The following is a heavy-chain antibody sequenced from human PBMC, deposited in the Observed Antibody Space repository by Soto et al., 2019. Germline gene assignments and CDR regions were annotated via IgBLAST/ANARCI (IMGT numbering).Heavy chain of an antibody. D-gene: IGHD3-3*01. CDR1: GYTFTNYG. V-gene: IGHV1-18*01. CDR2: ISAYNGDT. CDR3: ARGGRFAVADTDY. J-gene: IGHJ4*02. Sequence: QVQLVQSGAEVKKPGASVKVSCKASGYTFTNYGFTWVRQAPGQGLEWMGWISAYNGDTNYAQKFQGRVTMTTDTYTTTAYMELKSLRSDDTAVYYCARGGRFAVADTDYWGQGTLVTVSS.